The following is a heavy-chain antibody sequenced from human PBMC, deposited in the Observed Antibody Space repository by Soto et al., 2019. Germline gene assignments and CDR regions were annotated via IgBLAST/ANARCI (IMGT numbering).Heavy chain of an antibody. Sequence: QVQLQESGPGLVKPSETLSLTCTVSGGSVSSGSYYWSWIRQPPGKGLEWIGYIYYSGSTNYNPSPKSRVTISVDTSKNKFALKLNPVTATDTAVYYCAGTGGSDGYLDYWGQGTPVVVS. D-gene: IGHD3-16*01. CDR1: GGSVSSGSYY. V-gene: IGHV4-61*01. J-gene: IGHJ4*02. CDR3: AGTGGSDGYLDY. CDR2: IYYSGST.